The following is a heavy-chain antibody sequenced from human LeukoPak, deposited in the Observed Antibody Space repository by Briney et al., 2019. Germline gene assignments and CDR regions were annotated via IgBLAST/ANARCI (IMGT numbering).Heavy chain of an antibody. D-gene: IGHD4-23*01. V-gene: IGHV4-30-2*01. Sequence: PSQTLSLTCAVSGGSISSGGYSWSWIRQPPGKGLEWIGYIYHSGSTYYNPSLKSRVTISVDRSKNQFSLKLSSVTAADTAVYYCARVNPYGGNSGFYYFDYWGQGTLVTVSS. J-gene: IGHJ4*02. CDR3: ARVNPYGGNSGFYYFDY. CDR1: GGSISSGGYS. CDR2: IYHSGST.